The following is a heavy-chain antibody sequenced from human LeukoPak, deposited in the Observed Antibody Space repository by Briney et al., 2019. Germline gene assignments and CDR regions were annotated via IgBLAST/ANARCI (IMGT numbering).Heavy chain of an antibody. J-gene: IGHJ3*02. Sequence: PSETLSLTCTVSGGSISSSSYYWGWIRQPPGKGLEWIGSIYYSGSTYYNPSLKSRVTMSVDTSKNQFSLKLSSVTAADTAVYYCARLPYSSGWFDAFDIWGQGTMVTVSS. D-gene: IGHD6-19*01. CDR1: GGSISSSSYY. CDR2: IYYSGST. V-gene: IGHV4-39*01. CDR3: ARLPYSSGWFDAFDI.